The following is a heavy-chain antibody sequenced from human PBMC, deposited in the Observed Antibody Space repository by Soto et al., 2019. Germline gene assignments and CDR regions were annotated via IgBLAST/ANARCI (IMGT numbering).Heavy chain of an antibody. D-gene: IGHD7-27*01. Sequence: QVQLQESGPGLVKPSQTLSLTCTVSAGSISSGGHYWSWIRQYPGKGLEWIGYISYSGTTHYIPSLKSRVTISVDTSKNQFSLRLNSVTAADAAVYYCAGLPLTAWGGWFDPWGQGSLVTVSS. CDR3: AGLPLTAWGGWFDP. V-gene: IGHV4-31*03. J-gene: IGHJ5*02. CDR2: ISYSGTT. CDR1: AGSISSGGHY.